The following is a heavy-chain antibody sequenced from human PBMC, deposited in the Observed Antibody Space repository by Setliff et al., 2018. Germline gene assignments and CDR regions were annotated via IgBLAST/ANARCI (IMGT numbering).Heavy chain of an antibody. CDR3: VKDVVGYSSTWPKRDYFDY. J-gene: IGHJ4*02. CDR1: GFTVSSFS. Sequence: PGGSLRLSCAASGFTVSSFSMHWVRQAPVKGLDWVATLSDDGSNEFYADSVKGRFTISRDNSKKTLYLQMNSLRAEDTAVYYCVKDVVGYSSTWPKRDYFDYWGQGTLVTVSS. D-gene: IGHD6-13*01. CDR2: LSDDGSNE. V-gene: IGHV3-30*18.